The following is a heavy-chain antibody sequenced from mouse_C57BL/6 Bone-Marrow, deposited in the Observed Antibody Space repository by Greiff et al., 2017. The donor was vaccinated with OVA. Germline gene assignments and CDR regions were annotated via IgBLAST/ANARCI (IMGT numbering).Heavy chain of an antibody. D-gene: IGHD2-4*01. CDR2: ISNLAYSI. V-gene: IGHV5-15*01. CDR3: ARHDSYWYFDV. CDR1: GFTFSDYG. J-gene: IGHJ1*03. Sequence: EVMLVESGGGLVQPGGSLKLSCAASGFTFSDYGMAWVRQAPRKGPEWVAFISNLAYSIYYADTVTGRFTISRENAKNTLYLEMSSLRSEDTAMYYCARHDSYWYFDVWGTGTTVTVSS.